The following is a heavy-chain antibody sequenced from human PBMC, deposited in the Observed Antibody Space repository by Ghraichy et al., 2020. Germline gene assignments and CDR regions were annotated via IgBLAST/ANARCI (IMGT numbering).Heavy chain of an antibody. Sequence: GGSLRLSCAASGFTFSSYSMNWVRQAPGKGLEWVSYISSSSSTIYYADSVKGRFTISRDNAKNSLYLQMNSLRAEDTAVYYCARTTSRYDSSGYYAQNYFDYWGQGTLVTVSS. V-gene: IGHV3-48*01. CDR2: ISSSSSTI. D-gene: IGHD3-22*01. J-gene: IGHJ4*02. CDR1: GFTFSSYS. CDR3: ARTTSRYDSSGYYAQNYFDY.